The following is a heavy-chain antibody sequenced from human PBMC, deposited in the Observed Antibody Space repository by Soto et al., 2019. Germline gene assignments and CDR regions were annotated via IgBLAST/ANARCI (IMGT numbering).Heavy chain of an antibody. CDR1: GGSISSYY. CDR3: TRDLDRGHRGYGQGNV. J-gene: IGHJ6*02. D-gene: IGHD5-12*01. CDR2: VYFSGST. Sequence: SETLSLTCTISGGSISSYYWSWIRQTPGKGREWIGCVYFSGSTNYNPALKSRVRRSKDTSRIQFSRKLNSVTAADTAVYYCTRDLDRGHRGYGQGNVWGQGKTVTASS. V-gene: IGHV4-59*01.